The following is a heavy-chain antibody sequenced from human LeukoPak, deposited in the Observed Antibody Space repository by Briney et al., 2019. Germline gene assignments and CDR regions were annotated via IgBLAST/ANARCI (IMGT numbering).Heavy chain of an antibody. Sequence: ASVKVSCKGSGFTFTGYYLHWVRQAPEQGLEWLGWINPDSGDTKYAQRFQGRVIVTRDKSASTVYMELSGLRSDDTATYFCARDRSVITVPRGIIDWGQGTLVTAFS. J-gene: IGHJ4*02. CDR2: INPDSGDT. CDR3: ARDRSVITVPRGIID. CDR1: GFTFTGYY. V-gene: IGHV1-2*02. D-gene: IGHD3-10*01.